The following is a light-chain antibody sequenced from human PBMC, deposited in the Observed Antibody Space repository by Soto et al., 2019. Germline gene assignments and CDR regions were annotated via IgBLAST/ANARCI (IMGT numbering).Light chain of an antibody. Sequence: DIQMTQSPSSLSASVGDRVTITCRASQTIIRYLNWYQQKPGRAPNLLISAASSLQSGVPSRFSRSGSGTEFTLTISSLQPEDFATYYCQQSYSTLFTFGPGTKVEIK. V-gene: IGKV1-39*01. J-gene: IGKJ3*01. CDR1: QTIIRY. CDR2: AAS. CDR3: QQSYSTLFT.